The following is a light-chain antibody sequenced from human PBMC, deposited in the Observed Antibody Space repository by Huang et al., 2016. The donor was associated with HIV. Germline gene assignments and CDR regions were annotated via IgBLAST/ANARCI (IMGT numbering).Light chain of an antibody. V-gene: IGKV1D-8*01. CDR3: QQYYSFPLT. CDR1: QGISNY. J-gene: IGKJ4*01. Sequence: VIWMTQSPSLLSASAGDKVTITCRMSQGISNYLAWYQQKLGKAPDLLIYGASTLRSGVPSRFSGSGSWTDVTLTISYLQSEDFAIYYCQQYYSFPLTFGGGTKVEIK. CDR2: GAS.